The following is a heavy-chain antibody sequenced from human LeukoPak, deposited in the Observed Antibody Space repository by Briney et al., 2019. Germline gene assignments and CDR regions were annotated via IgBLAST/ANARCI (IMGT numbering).Heavy chain of an antibody. CDR2: IIPIVGIA. CDR1: GGTVSSYA. D-gene: IGHD6-19*01. Sequence: SVKVSCKASGGTVSSYAISWVRQAPRQGLEWMGRIIPIVGIANYAQKFQGRVTITAEKSTSTAYMELSSLRSEDTAVYYCARALDSSGWDSYWYFDLWGRGTLVTVSS. V-gene: IGHV1-69*04. CDR3: ARALDSSGWDSYWYFDL. J-gene: IGHJ2*01.